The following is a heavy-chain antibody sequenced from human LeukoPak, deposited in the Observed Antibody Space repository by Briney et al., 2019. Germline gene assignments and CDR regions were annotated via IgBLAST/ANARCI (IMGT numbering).Heavy chain of an antibody. J-gene: IGHJ6*02. Sequence: RPAGSLRRSCAATGFTFKDYGMHWVGQPPGKGLEWVSSINWNGGGTDYTDSVKGRFTIARDNAKNSLYLQLSSLRPEDTALYYCAKHMRATNTYSFFGLDVWGQGTTVTVSS. CDR2: INWNGGGT. V-gene: IGHV3-20*04. CDR1: GFTFKDYG. CDR3: AKHMRATNTYSFFGLDV. D-gene: IGHD1-26*01.